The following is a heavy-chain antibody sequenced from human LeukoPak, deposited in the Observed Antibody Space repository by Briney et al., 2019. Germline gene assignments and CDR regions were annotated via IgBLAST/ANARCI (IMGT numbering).Heavy chain of an antibody. CDR3: ARDYDFWSGYADY. CDR1: GFTFSSYC. J-gene: IGHJ4*02. V-gene: IGHV3-21*01. CDR2: ISSSGSYI. Sequence: GGSVRLFCAPSGFTFSSYCMKWVRQAPGEGLEWVSYISSSGSYIYYADSVKGRFTISRDNAKNPRYLQMNSLRAGDTAVYYCARDYDFWSGYADYWGQGTLVTVSS. D-gene: IGHD3-3*01.